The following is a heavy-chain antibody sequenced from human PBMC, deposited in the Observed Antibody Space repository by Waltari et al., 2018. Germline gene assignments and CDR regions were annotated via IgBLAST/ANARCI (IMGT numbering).Heavy chain of an antibody. CDR1: GGSISSSSYY. J-gene: IGHJ3*02. D-gene: IGHD5-12*01. CDR3: ARSDYPRAFEI. Sequence: QLQLQESGPGLVKPSETLSLTCTVSGGSISSSSYYWGWIRQPPGKGLEWIGSIYYSGGTYDNPSLESRVTRSVDTSKDQFSRELSSVTAADTAVYYCARSDYPRAFEIWGQGTMVTVAS. V-gene: IGHV4-39*01. CDR2: IYYSGGT.